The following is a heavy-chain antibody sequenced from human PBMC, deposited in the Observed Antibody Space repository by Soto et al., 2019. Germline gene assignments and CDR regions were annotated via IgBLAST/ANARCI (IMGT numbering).Heavy chain of an antibody. CDR3: ARRHRPSYTSDY. D-gene: IGHD4-4*01. CDR1: EFPFISYW. V-gene: IGHV3-74*01. Sequence: EVQLVESGGGLVQPGGSLRLSCAASEFPFISYWMHWVRQAPGKGLEWVSRINDDGRRTSYAVSVKGRFTISRDNAKNTLYLQMNSLRDDDTAIYYCARRHRPSYTSDYWGQGTLVTVSS. CDR2: INDDGRRT. J-gene: IGHJ4*02.